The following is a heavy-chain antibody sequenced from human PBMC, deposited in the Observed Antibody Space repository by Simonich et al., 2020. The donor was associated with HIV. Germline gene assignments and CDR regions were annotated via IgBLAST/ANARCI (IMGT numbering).Heavy chain of an antibody. CDR3: AREIIYSSGWDTGCLDP. V-gene: IGHV1-69*18. CDR2: IILFFGTA. J-gene: IGHJ5*02. D-gene: IGHD6-19*01. CDR1: GGPFSNYA. Sequence: QVQLVQSGAEVKKPGSSVKVSCRDSGGPFSNYAINWVRQAPGQGREWMGRIILFFGTANYAQKGQGRVTITADESTSTAYMELSSLTSEDTAVYYCAREIIYSSGWDTGCLDPWGQGTLVTVSS.